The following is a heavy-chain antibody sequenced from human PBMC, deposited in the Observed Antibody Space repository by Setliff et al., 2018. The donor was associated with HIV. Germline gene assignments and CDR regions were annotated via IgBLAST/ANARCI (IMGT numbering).Heavy chain of an antibody. D-gene: IGHD5-12*01. Sequence: SETLSLTCAVSGYSVSSGYYWGWIRQPPGKGLEWIASIYYSGSTYYAPSLKSRVTISVDTSKNQFSRKLTSVTAADTAVYFCARVVPREVAPGGFDIWGQGTMVTVSS. CDR2: IYYSGST. V-gene: IGHV4-38-2*01. J-gene: IGHJ3*02. CDR3: ARVVPREVAPGGFDI. CDR1: GYSVSSGYY.